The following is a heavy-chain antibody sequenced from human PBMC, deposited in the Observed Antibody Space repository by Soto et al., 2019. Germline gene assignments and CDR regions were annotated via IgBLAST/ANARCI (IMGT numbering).Heavy chain of an antibody. Sequence: GGSVRLSCSASGFTFSSYDMHWVRQGTGKGLEWVSAIGTTGDTYYAGSVKGRFTISRENAKNSLYLQMNSLRAGDTAIYFCARATGPTLFDYWGQGTLVTVSS. CDR1: GFTFSSYD. J-gene: IGHJ4*02. CDR2: IGTTGDT. CDR3: ARATGPTLFDY. V-gene: IGHV3-13*04.